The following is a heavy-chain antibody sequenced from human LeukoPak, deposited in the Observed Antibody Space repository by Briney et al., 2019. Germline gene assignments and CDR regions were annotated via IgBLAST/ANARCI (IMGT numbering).Heavy chain of an antibody. CDR2: ISYDGSNT. CDR1: GFTLSSYD. D-gene: IGHD6-13*01. CDR3: AKDRYSKAAGTFDY. V-gene: IGHV3-30*18. J-gene: IGHJ4*02. Sequence: GGSLRLSCAASGFTLSSYDMPWVRQAPAKGLEWVAVISYDGSNTYYADSVKGRFTISRDNSKNTLYLQMNSLRAEDTAVYYCAKDRYSKAAGTFDYWGQGTLVTVSS.